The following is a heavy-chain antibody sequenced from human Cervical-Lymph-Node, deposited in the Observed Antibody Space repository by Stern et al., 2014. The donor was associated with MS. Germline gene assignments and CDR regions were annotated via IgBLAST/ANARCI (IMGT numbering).Heavy chain of an antibody. Sequence: VQLVESGAEVKKHGASGKVSCKASGYTFTSYYMHWVRQATGQGLEWMGIINPSGGSTSYAQKFQGRVTMTRDTSTSTVYMELSSLRSEDTAVYYCARYDSSGPGGYWGQGTLVTVSS. D-gene: IGHD3-22*01. CDR2: INPSGGST. CDR1: GYTFTSYY. V-gene: IGHV1-46*01. CDR3: ARYDSSGPGGY. J-gene: IGHJ4*02.